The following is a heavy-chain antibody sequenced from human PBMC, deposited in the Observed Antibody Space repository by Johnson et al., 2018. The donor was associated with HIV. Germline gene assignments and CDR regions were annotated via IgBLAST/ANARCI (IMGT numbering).Heavy chain of an antibody. D-gene: IGHD5-18*01. J-gene: IGHJ3*02. CDR2: ISYDGSNK. Sequence: QVQLVESGGGVVQPGRSLRLSCVASGFRFSTCAIHWVRQAPGKGLEWVAVISYDGSNKYYADSVKGRFTISRDNSKNTLYLQMNSLRAEDTAVYYCARDQANPAMVNSEAFDIWGQGTMVTVSS. V-gene: IGHV3-30*19. CDR1: GFRFSTCA. CDR3: ARDQANPAMVNSEAFDI.